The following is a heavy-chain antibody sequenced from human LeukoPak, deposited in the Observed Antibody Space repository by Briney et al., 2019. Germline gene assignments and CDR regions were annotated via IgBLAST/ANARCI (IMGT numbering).Heavy chain of an antibody. CDR1: GFTFNTYA. J-gene: IGHJ4*02. CDR3: AREVENTSGWYSHFDY. V-gene: IGHV3-23*01. D-gene: IGHD6-19*01. CDR2: ISGSDAGT. Sequence: GGSLRLSCAASGFTFNTYAMSWVRQAPGKGLEWVSAISGSDAGTYYADSVKGRFTISRDNAKNSLYLQMNSLRAEDTAVYYCAREVENTSGWYSHFDYWGQGTLVTVSS.